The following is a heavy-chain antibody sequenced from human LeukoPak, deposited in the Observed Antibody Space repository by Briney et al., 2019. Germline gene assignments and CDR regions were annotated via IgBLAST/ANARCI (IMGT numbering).Heavy chain of an antibody. CDR1: GFTFSSYA. CDR2: ISGSGGST. Sequence: GGSLRLSCAASGFTFSSYAMSWVRQAPGKGLEWVSAISGSGGSTYYADSVKGRFTISRDNAKNSLYLQMNSLRAEDTAVYYCARERLVRRFEGYYYYMDVWGKGTTVTISS. V-gene: IGHV3-23*01. J-gene: IGHJ6*03. D-gene: IGHD3-16*01. CDR3: ARERLVRRFEGYYYYMDV.